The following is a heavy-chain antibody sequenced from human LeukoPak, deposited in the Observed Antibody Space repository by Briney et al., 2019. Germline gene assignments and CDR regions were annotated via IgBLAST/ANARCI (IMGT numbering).Heavy chain of an antibody. Sequence: SGTLSLTCTVSGGSISSSNWWSWVRQPPGKGLEWIGEIYHSGSTNYNPSLKSRVTISVDTSKNQFSLKLSSVTAADTAVYYCARTTEGGYSYGYFYYYYMDVWGKGTTVTISS. CDR2: IYHSGST. CDR3: ARTTEGGYSYGYFYYYYMDV. J-gene: IGHJ6*03. D-gene: IGHD5-18*01. CDR1: GGSISSSNW. V-gene: IGHV4-4*02.